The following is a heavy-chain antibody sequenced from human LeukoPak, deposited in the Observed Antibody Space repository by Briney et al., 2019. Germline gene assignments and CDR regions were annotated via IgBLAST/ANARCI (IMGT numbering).Heavy chain of an antibody. D-gene: IGHD1-26*01. CDR2: ISGSGGST. CDR3: AKRSVKGAIAMGDDDY. CDR1: GFTFSSYG. Sequence: GGSLRLSCAASGFTFSSYGMSWVRQAPGKGLEWVSAISGSGGSTYYADSVKGRFTISRDNSKNTLYLQMNSLRAEDTAVYYCAKRSVKGAIAMGDDDYWGQGTLVTVSS. J-gene: IGHJ4*02. V-gene: IGHV3-23*01.